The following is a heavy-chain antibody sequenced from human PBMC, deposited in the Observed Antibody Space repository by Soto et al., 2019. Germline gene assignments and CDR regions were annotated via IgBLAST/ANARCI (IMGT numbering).Heavy chain of an antibody. V-gene: IGHV3-23*01. J-gene: IGHJ6*03. Sequence: AGGSLRLSCAASGFTFSSYAMRWVRQAPGKGLEWVSAISGSGGSTYYADSVKGRFTISRDNSKNTLYLQMNSLRAEDTAVYYCAKDAASFDCLLPMDVWGNGTTVTVSS. D-gene: IGHD3-9*01. CDR3: AKDAASFDCLLPMDV. CDR1: GFTFSSYA. CDR2: ISGSGGST.